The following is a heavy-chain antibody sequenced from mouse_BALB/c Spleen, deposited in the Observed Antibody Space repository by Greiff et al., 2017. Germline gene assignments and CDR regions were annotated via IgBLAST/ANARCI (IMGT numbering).Heavy chain of an antibody. CDR2: ISNGGGST. CDR3: ARHDYGSSYWFAY. CDR1: GFTFSSYT. J-gene: IGHJ3*01. D-gene: IGHD1-1*01. Sequence: EVHLVESGGGLVQPGGSLKLSCAASGFTFSSYTMSWVRQTPEKRLEWVAYISNGGGSTYYPDTVKGRFTISRDNAKNTLYLQMSSLKSEDTAMYYCARHDYGSSYWFAYWGQGTLVTVSA. V-gene: IGHV5-12-2*01.